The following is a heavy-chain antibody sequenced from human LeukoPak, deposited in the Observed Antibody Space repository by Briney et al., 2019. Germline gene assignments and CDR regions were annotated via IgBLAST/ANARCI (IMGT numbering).Heavy chain of an antibody. D-gene: IGHD3-22*01. J-gene: IGHJ4*02. Sequence: PSQTLSLTCTVSSGSISSGGYYWSWIRQHPGKGLEWTGYIYYSGSTYYNPSLKSRVTISVDTSKNHFSLKLSSVTAADTAVYYCARMSGRESSGYYLDYWGQGTLVTVSS. CDR2: IYYSGST. V-gene: IGHV4-31*03. CDR3: ARMSGRESSGYYLDY. CDR1: SGSISSGGYY.